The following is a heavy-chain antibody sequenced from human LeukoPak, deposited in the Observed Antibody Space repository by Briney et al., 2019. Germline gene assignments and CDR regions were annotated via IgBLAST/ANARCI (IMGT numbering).Heavy chain of an antibody. CDR1: GGSISSYY. V-gene: IGHV4-4*07. J-gene: IGHJ6*03. Sequence: PSETLSLTCTVSGGSISSYYWYRIRQPPGKGLEWIGRIYTSGSTNYNPSLKSRVTMSVDTSKNQFSLKLSSVTAADTAVYYCAREGTTVTTSYYYYYYMDVWGKGTTVTVSS. CDR2: IYTSGST. CDR3: AREGTTVTTSYYYYYYMDV. D-gene: IGHD4-11*01.